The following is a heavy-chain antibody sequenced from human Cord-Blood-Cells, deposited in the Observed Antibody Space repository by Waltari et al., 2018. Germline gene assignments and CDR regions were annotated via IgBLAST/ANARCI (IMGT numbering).Heavy chain of an antibody. V-gene: IGHV4-39*01. D-gene: IGHD3-10*01. Sequence: QLQLQESGPGLVKPSETLSLTCTVSGGSISSSSYYWGWIRPPPGKGLEWIGCIYYSGSTYYNPSLKSRVTISVDTSKNQFSLKLSSVTAADTAVYYCARHWVWFGELLYFDYWGQGTLVTVSS. CDR1: GGSISSSSYY. CDR2: IYYSGST. CDR3: ARHWVWFGELLYFDY. J-gene: IGHJ4*02.